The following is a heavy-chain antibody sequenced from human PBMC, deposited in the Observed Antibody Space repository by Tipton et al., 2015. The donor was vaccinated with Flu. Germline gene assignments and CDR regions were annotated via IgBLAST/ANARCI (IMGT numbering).Heavy chain of an antibody. J-gene: IGHJ5*02. D-gene: IGHD4-11*01. CDR3: VRRDYSNYVSDPKSWFDP. CDR1: GHSISSDYY. CDR2: VSRSGTT. Sequence: TLSLTCTISGHSISSDYYWGWIRQFPGKGLEWIGSVSRSGTTNYNPSLKSRVTISIDTSKNQFSLKMKSVTAADKAVYYCVRRDYSNYVSDPKSWFDPWGQGTLVTVSS. V-gene: IGHV4-38-2*02.